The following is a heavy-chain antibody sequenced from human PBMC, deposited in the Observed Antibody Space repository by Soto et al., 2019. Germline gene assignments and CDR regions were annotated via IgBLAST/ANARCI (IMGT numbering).Heavy chain of an antibody. D-gene: IGHD6-13*01. V-gene: IGHV1-69*01. CDR3: ARDSTYSSSWYGNYYYYYGMDV. Sequence: QVQLVQSGAEVKKPGSSVKVSCKASGGTFSSYAISWVRQAPGQGLEWMGGIIPIFGTANYAQKFKGRVTITADDSTSRAYMELSSLRSEDTAVYYCARDSTYSSSWYGNYYYYYGMDVWGQGTTVTVSS. CDR2: IIPIFGTA. CDR1: GGTFSSYA. J-gene: IGHJ6*02.